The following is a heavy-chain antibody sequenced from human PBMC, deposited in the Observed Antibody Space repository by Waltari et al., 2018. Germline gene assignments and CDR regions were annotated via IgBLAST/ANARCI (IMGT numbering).Heavy chain of an antibody. Sequence: QVQLQQWGAGLLKPSETLSLTCAVYGGSFSGYYWSWIRQPPGKGLGWIGEINHSGSTNCNPYLKGLVTVSVDTSKNQFSLKLSSVTAADTAVYYCARRLPPRAYYYGSGSWYDYWGQGTLVTVSS. CDR3: ARRLPPRAYYYGSGSWYDY. CDR2: INHSGST. J-gene: IGHJ4*02. D-gene: IGHD3-10*01. CDR1: GGSFSGYY. V-gene: IGHV4-34*01.